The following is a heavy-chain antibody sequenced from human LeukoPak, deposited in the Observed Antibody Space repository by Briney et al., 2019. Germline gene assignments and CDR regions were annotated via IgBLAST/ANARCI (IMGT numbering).Heavy chain of an antibody. CDR2: ISDKGTT. CDR3: ARRDAGWNYCDY. Sequence: PSETLSLTCAVSGVSINSHYWSWIRQSPGRRLEWIGHISDKGTTKYNPPLKSRVIISADTSKNHLSLNLTSVFAADTAIYYCARRDAGWNYCDYWGQGILVTVSS. J-gene: IGHJ4*02. CDR1: GVSINSHY. D-gene: IGHD6-19*01. V-gene: IGHV4-59*08.